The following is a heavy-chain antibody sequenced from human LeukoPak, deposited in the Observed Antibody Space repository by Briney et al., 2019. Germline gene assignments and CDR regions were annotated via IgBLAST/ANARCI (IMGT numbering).Heavy chain of an antibody. J-gene: IGHJ4*02. CDR1: GDSIRSYY. Sequence: SETLSLTCSVSGDSIRSYYWTWIRQPPGKGLEWIGYIYSSGSTNYNPSLKSRVTIAVDTSKNQFSLKLSSVTAADSAMYYCTRLIYYFDYWGQGTLVTVSS. V-gene: IGHV4-59*08. CDR2: IYSSGST. D-gene: IGHD3-10*01. CDR3: TRLIYYFDY.